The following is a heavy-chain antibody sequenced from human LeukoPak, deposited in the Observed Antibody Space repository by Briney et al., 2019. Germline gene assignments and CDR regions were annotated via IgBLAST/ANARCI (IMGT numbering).Heavy chain of an antibody. CDR2: IYHSGRT. CDR1: DYSISSDYY. V-gene: IGHV4-38-2*01. Sequence: SETLSLTCAVSDYSISSDYYWDWIRQPPGKGLEWIGSIYHSGRTYYNPSLKSRVTISVDTSKNQFSLNLSSVTAADTAVYYCARDVPPDYWGQGTLVTVSS. CDR3: ARDVPPDY. J-gene: IGHJ4*02.